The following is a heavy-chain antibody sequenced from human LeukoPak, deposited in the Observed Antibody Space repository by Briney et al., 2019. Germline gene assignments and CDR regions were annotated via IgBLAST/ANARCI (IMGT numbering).Heavy chain of an antibody. CDR2: IYYSGST. Sequence: SETLSLTCTVSGGSISSYYWSWIRQPPGKGLEWIGYIYYSGSTNYNPSLKSRVTISVDTSKNQFSLKLSSVTAADTAVYYCASLDYYDSSGSPFDYWGQGTLVTVSS. CDR1: GGSISSYY. CDR3: ASLDYYDSSGSPFDY. V-gene: IGHV4-59*12. D-gene: IGHD3-22*01. J-gene: IGHJ4*02.